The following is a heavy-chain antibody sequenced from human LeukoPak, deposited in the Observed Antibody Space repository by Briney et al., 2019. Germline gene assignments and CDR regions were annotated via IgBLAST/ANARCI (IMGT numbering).Heavy chain of an antibody. CDR1: GGSISSYY. J-gene: IGHJ5*02. V-gene: IGHV4-59*12. Sequence: SETLSLTCTVSGGSISSYYWSWIRQPPGKGLEWIGYIYYSGSTNYNPSLKSRVTISVDTSKNQFSLKPSSVTAADTAVYYCAREVSALFDPWGQGTLVTVSS. CDR3: AREVSALFDP. CDR2: IYYSGST.